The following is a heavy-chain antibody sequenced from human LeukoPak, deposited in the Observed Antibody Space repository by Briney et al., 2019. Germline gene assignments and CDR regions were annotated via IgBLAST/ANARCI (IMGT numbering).Heavy chain of an antibody. CDR3: ASQEYCSSTSCYALGY. CDR2: IYYSGST. J-gene: IGHJ4*02. CDR1: GGSISSSSYY. V-gene: IGHV4-61*05. D-gene: IGHD2-2*01. Sequence: PSETLSLTCTVSGGSISSSSYYWGWIRQPPGKGLEWIGYIYYSGSTNYNPSLKSRVTISVDTSKNQFSLKLSSVTAADTAVYYCASQEYCSSTSCYALGYWGQGTLVTVSS.